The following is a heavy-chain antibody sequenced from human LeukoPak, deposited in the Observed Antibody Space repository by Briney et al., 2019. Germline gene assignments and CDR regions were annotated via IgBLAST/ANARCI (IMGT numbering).Heavy chain of an antibody. CDR3: ARDYCSSTSCYMDV. D-gene: IGHD2-2*01. J-gene: IGHJ6*03. CDR1: GFTVSSNY. Sequence: GGSLRLSCAASGFTVSSNYMSWARQAPGKGLEWVSVIYSGGSTYYADSVKGRFTISRDNSKNTLYLQMNSLRAEDTAVYYCARDYCSSTSCYMDVWGKGTTVTISS. V-gene: IGHV3-66*01. CDR2: IYSGGST.